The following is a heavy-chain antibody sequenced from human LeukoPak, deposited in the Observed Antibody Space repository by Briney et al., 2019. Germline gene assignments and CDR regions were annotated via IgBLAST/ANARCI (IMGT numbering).Heavy chain of an antibody. Sequence: PGGSLRLSCAASGFIFSSYGMHWVRQAPGKGLEWVAFIRYDGSKKYYADSVKGRFTISRDNAKNSLYLQMNSLRAEDTAVYYCARDGYSAIDYWGQGTLVTVSS. D-gene: IGHD1-26*01. V-gene: IGHV3-30*02. J-gene: IGHJ4*02. CDR1: GFIFSSYG. CDR3: ARDGYSAIDY. CDR2: IRYDGSKK.